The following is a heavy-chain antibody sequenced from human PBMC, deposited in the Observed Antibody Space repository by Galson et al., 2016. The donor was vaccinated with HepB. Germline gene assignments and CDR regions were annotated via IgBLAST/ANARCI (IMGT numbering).Heavy chain of an antibody. CDR2: ITSGGTT. CDR3: AKRPYSYGWHYGMDV. V-gene: IGHV3-23*01. D-gene: IGHD5-18*01. J-gene: IGHJ6*02. CDR1: GFSFSSYA. Sequence: SLRLSCAASGFSFSSYAMSWDRQAPGKGLEWVSGITSGGTTYYADSVTGRFTISRDNSKNILYLQMKSLRDEDTAVYYCAKRPYSYGWHYGMDVWGQGTTVTVSS.